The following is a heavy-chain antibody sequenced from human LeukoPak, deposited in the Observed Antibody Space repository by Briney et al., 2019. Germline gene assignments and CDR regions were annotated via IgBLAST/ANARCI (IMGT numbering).Heavy chain of an antibody. Sequence: GRSLRLSCAASGFTFHIYTIHWVRQAPGKGLEWVAVISYDGSNKYYADSVKGRFTISRDNSKNTLYLQMNSLRPEDTAVYYCAKVNRGGYDSFDYWGQGTLVTVSS. CDR2: ISYDGSNK. D-gene: IGHD5-12*01. CDR1: GFTFHIYT. J-gene: IGHJ4*02. CDR3: AKVNRGGYDSFDY. V-gene: IGHV3-30*04.